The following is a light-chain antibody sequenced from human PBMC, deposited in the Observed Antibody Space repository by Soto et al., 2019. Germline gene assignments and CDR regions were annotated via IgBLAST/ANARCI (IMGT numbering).Light chain of an antibody. Sequence: QAVVTQPPSVSGAPGQRVTISCTGSSSNIGAGYDVHWYPQLPGTAPKLLIYGNSNRPSGVPDRFSGSKSGTSASLAITGLQAEDEADYYCQSYDSSLSGLVFGTGTKVTVL. J-gene: IGLJ1*01. V-gene: IGLV1-40*01. CDR1: SSNIGAGYD. CDR3: QSYDSSLSGLV. CDR2: GNS.